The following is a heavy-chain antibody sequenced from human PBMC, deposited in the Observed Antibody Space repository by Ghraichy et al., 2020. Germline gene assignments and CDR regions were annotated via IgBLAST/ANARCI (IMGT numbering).Heavy chain of an antibody. CDR1: GGSINTNGYY. D-gene: IGHD4-17*01. CDR3: ARARIHDDYDPGFDY. J-gene: IGHJ4*02. Sequence: SETLSLTCTVSGGSINTNGYYWSWFRQRPGQALQWIAHIYYRGSTYDDPTLQSRLTISIDTSENQFSLTLASVTAADTAIYFCARARIHDDYDPGFDYWGRGTLVTDSS. CDR2: IYYRGST. V-gene: IGHV4-39*07.